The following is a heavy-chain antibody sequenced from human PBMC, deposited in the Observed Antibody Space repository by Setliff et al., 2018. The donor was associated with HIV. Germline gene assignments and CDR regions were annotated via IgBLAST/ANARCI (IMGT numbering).Heavy chain of an antibody. Sequence: SKTLSLTCTVSGGSMNSYYWNWIRQPPGKGLEWIGYIYYSGSTNYNPSLKSRVTISVDTSKNQFSLKLSSVTAADTAVYYCARKGNVGGWFDPWGQGTLVTVSS. V-gene: IGHV4-59*01. J-gene: IGHJ5*02. D-gene: IGHD3-16*01. CDR1: GGSMNSYY. CDR3: ARKGNVGGWFDP. CDR2: IYYSGST.